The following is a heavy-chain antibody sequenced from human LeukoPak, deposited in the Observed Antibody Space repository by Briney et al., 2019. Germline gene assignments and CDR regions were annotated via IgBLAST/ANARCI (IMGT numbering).Heavy chain of an antibody. J-gene: IGHJ4*02. CDR2: IKSKTDGGTT. CDR3: TSNLDFGVVIPGY. V-gene: IGHV3-15*01. Sequence: PGGSLRLSCAASGFTFSNAWMSWVRQAPGKGLEWVGRIKSKTDGGTTDYAAPVKGRFTISRDDSKNTLYLQMNSLKTEDTAVYYCTSNLDFGVVIPGYWGQGTLVTVSS. CDR1: GFTFSNAW. D-gene: IGHD3-3*01.